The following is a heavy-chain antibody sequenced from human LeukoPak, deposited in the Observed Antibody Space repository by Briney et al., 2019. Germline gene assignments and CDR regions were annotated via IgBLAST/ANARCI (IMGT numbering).Heavy chain of an antibody. CDR1: GYTFTSYY. V-gene: IGHV1-46*01. Sequence: ASVKVSCKASGYTFTSYYMHWVRQAPGQGLEWRGIINPSGGSTSYAQKFQGRVTMTRDTSTSTVYMELSSLRSEDTAVYYCASTVVTQKSFDYWGQGTLVTVSS. CDR3: ASTVVTQKSFDY. CDR2: INPSGGST. D-gene: IGHD4-23*01. J-gene: IGHJ4*02.